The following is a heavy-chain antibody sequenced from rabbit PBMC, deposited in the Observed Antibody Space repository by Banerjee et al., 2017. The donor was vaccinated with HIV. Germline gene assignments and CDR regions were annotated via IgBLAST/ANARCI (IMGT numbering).Heavy chain of an antibody. D-gene: IGHD4-1*01. CDR1: GFSLSNNYV. CDR3: ARDLAGVIGWNFKL. V-gene: IGHV1S40*01. Sequence: QSLQESGGGLFQLGGSLALTCKASGFSLSNNYVMCWVRKAPGKGLEWIGCINTSSGNIVYASWAKGRFTISKTSSTTVTLQITSLTAADTAAYFCARDLAGVIGWNFKLWGQGTLVTVS. J-gene: IGHJ6*01. CDR2: INTSSGNI.